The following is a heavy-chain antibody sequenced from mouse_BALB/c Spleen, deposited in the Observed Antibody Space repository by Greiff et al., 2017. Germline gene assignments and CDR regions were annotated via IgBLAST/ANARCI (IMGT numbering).Heavy chain of an antibody. D-gene: IGHD1-1*01. J-gene: IGHJ2*01. V-gene: IGHV5-6*01. CDR3: ARDRDGSSYFDY. CDR1: GFTFSSYG. Sequence: EVHLVESGGDLVKPGGSLKLSCAASGFTFSSYGLSWVRQTPDKRLEWVATISSGGSYTYYPDSVKGRFTISRDNAKNTLYLQMSSLKSEDTAMYYCARDRDGSSYFDYWGQGTTLTVSS. CDR2: ISSGGSYT.